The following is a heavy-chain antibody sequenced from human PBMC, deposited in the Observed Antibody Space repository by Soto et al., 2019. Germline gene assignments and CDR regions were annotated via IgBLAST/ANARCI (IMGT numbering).Heavy chain of an antibody. J-gene: IGHJ4*02. V-gene: IGHV1-3*01. CDR3: ARAPLGIRVAPDF. Sequence: ASVKVSCKASGYTFTTYTIHWVRQAPGQGLEWMGWINAGNGNTKYSQKFQGRVTVSTDTSATTTYMELSSLTSEDTAVYYCARAPLGIRVAPDFWGQGTLVTVSS. D-gene: IGHD3-3*01. CDR2: INAGNGNT. CDR1: GYTFTTYT.